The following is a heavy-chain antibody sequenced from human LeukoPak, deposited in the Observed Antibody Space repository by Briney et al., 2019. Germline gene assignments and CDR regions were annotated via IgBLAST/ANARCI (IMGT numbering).Heavy chain of an antibody. J-gene: IGHJ4*02. CDR2: IYYSGST. Sequence: PSETLSLTCTVPGGSISSYYWSWIRQPPGKGLEWIGYIYYSGSTNYNPSLKSRVTISVDTSKNQFSLKLSSVTAADTAVYYCARGAAGLLWFGESPFDYWGQGTLVTISS. V-gene: IGHV4-59*01. CDR1: GGSISSYY. D-gene: IGHD3-10*01. CDR3: ARGAAGLLWFGESPFDY.